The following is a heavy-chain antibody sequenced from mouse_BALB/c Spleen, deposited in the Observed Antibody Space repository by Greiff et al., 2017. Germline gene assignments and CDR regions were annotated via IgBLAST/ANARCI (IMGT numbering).Heavy chain of an antibody. D-gene: IGHD1-1*01. CDR1: GYTFTNYW. J-gene: IGHJ4*01. V-gene: IGHV1-63*02. CDR2: IYPGGGYT. CDR3: ARYYGSLYAMDY. Sequence: VQLQQSGAELVRPGTSVKMSCKAAGYTFTNYWIGWVKQRPGHGLEWIGDIYPGGGYTNYNEKFKGKATLTVDKSSSTAHMELRSLASEDSAVYYCARYYGSLYAMDYWGQGTSVTVSS.